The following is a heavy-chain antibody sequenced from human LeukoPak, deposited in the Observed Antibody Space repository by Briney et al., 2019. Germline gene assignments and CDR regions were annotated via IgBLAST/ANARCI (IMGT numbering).Heavy chain of an antibody. Sequence: GGSLRLSCAASGFTFSSYSMNWVRQAPGKGLEWVSYISSGSSTICYADSVKGRFTISRDNAKNSLYLQVNSLRAEDTAVYYCAKDSPVATRWGQGTLVTVSS. D-gene: IGHD2-15*01. CDR3: AKDSPVATR. CDR1: GFTFSSYS. J-gene: IGHJ4*02. V-gene: IGHV3-48*04. CDR2: ISSGSSTI.